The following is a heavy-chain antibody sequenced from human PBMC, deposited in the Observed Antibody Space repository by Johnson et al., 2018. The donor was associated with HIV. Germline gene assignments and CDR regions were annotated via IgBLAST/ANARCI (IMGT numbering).Heavy chain of an antibody. J-gene: IGHJ3*02. CDR1: GFRFADYG. CDR3: AKEASGWYHAGDAFDI. CDR2: INWHGRRT. V-gene: IGHV3-20*04. D-gene: IGHD6-19*01. Sequence: VQLVESGGGVLRPGASLRLSCSVAGFRFADYGMSSVRQAPGKGLEWISTINWHGRRTGYVDSLKGRFPISRDNAKNSLYLQMNSLRAEDTAVYYCAKEASGWYHAGDAFDIWGQGTMVTVSS.